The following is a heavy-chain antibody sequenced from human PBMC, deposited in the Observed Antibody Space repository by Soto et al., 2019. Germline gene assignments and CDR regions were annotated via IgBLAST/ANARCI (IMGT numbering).Heavy chain of an antibody. V-gene: IGHV1-69*13. J-gene: IGHJ3*02. CDR1: GGTFSSYA. CDR2: IIPMFGTA. CDR3: ARGNRIEAFNI. D-gene: IGHD2-15*01. Sequence: AASGKVSCKTSGGTFSSYAISWVRQAPGQGLEWMGGIIPMFGTANYAQKFQGRVTITADESTSTAYMELSSLRSDDTAVYYCARGNRIEAFNIWGQGTMVTVSS.